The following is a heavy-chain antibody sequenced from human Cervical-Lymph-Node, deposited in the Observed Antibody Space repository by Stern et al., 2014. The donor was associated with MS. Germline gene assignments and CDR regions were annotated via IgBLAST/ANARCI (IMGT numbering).Heavy chain of an antibody. CDR2: YDTEEGNT. J-gene: IGHJ3*01. V-gene: IGHV1-24*01. CDR3: ATDSRYDALDL. CDR1: GYSLSDLS. Sequence: QVQLVESGAEVRKPGASVRVSCKVSGYSLSDLSMHWVRQAPGKGLEWLGSYDTEEGNTVYAQRFQGRVTMTEDTSTAAAYMELNSLRSDDAAVYHCATDSRYDALDLWGQGTVVTVSS.